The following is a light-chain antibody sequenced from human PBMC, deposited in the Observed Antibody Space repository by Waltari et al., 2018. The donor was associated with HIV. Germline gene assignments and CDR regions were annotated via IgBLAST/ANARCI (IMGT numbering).Light chain of an antibody. J-gene: IGLJ2*01. CDR1: SSDIGGYDY. V-gene: IGLV2-14*01. Sequence: QSALTQPASVSGSPGQSITISCTGTSSDIGGYDYVSWYQQHPGKAPKLLIYGVSSRPAGVSNRCSCSRSGNTASLTISGLQAEDEADYYCSAYTSISTLAVFGGGTKLTVL. CDR3: SAYTSISTLAV. CDR2: GVS.